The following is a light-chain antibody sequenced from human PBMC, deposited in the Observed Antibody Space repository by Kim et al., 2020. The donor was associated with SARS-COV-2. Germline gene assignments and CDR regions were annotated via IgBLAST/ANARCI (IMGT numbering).Light chain of an antibody. V-gene: IGKV3-11*01. CDR3: QQRSNWPPT. CDR2: DAS. CDR1: QSVSSY. J-gene: IGKJ4*01. Sequence: LSPGERATLSCRASQSVSSYLAWYQQKPGQAPRLLIYDASNRATGIPARFSGSGSGTDFTLTISSLEPEDFAVYYCQQRSNWPPTFGGGTKVEI.